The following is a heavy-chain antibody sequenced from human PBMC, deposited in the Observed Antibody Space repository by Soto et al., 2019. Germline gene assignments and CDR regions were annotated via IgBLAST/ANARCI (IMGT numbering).Heavy chain of an antibody. CDR1: GGSISSGGYS. CDR2: IFHSGST. J-gene: IGHJ4*02. CDR3: ARGSTVAAILFDY. D-gene: IGHD2-15*01. Sequence: PSETLSLTCAVSGGSISSGGYSWSWLRQPPGKGLEWIGYIFHSGSTYYNPSLKSRVIISVDTSKNQFSLKLSSVTAADTAVYYCARGSTVAAILFDYWGQGTLVTVSS. V-gene: IGHV4-30-2*05.